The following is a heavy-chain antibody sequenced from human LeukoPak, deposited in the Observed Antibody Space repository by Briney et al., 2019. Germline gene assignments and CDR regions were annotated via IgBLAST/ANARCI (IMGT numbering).Heavy chain of an antibody. D-gene: IGHD1-26*01. CDR1: GYTFTSNW. CDR3: ARHVGGTLYFEY. CDR2: IHPGDSAT. Sequence: GESLKISCKGSGYTFTSNWIGWVRQMPGKGLEWMGSIHPGDSATRYSPSSQGQVTISADKSVSTAYLQWSGLRASDAAIFYCARHVGGTLYFEYWGQGTLVTVSS. V-gene: IGHV5-51*01. J-gene: IGHJ4*02.